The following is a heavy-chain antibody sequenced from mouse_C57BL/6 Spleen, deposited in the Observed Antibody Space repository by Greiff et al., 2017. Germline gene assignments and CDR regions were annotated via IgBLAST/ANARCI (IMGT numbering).Heavy chain of an antibody. CDR3: ARSGYYGRDYAMDY. J-gene: IGHJ4*01. CDR2: IDPSDSYT. D-gene: IGHD1-1*01. Sequence: VQLQQSGAELVMPGASVKLSCKASGYTFTSYWMHWVKQRPGQGLEWIGEIDPSDSYTNYNQKFKGKSTLTVDKSSSTAYMQLSSLTSEDSAVYYCARSGYYGRDYAMDYWGQGTSVTVSS. CDR1: GYTFTSYW. V-gene: IGHV1-69*01.